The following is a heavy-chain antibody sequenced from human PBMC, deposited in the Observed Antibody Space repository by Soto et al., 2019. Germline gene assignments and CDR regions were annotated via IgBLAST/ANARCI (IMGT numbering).Heavy chain of an antibody. CDR2: IKQDGSEK. CDR3: ARVQTLYGLKFNY. CDR1: GFTLSSYW. D-gene: IGHD2-2*02. V-gene: IGHV3-7*01. Sequence: LRLSCAASGFTLSSYWMSWVRPAPGKGLEWVANIKQDGSEKYYVDSVKGRFTISRDNAKNALYLQMNSLRAEDTAVYYCARVQTLYGLKFNYWGQGTLVTAPQ. J-gene: IGHJ4*02.